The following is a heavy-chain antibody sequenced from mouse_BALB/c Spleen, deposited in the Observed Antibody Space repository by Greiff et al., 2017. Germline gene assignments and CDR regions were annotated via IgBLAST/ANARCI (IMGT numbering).Heavy chain of an antibody. CDR2: IDPENGNT. CDR3: ALYYYGSSYFDY. V-gene: IGHV14-1*02. CDR1: GFNIKDYY. D-gene: IGHD1-1*01. Sequence: VQLKESGAELVRPGALVKLSCKASGFNIKDYYMHWVKQRPEQGLEWIGWIDPENGNTIYDPKFQGKASITADTSSNTAYLQLSSLTSEDTAVYYCALYYYGSSYFDYWGQGTTLTVSS. J-gene: IGHJ2*01.